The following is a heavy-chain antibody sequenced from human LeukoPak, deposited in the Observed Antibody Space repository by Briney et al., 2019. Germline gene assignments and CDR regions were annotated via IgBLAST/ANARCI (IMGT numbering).Heavy chain of an antibody. CDR2: IYHSGGS. CDR3: AKAGTTGIHHWFDP. D-gene: IGHD1-1*01. CDR1: GYSISNDYY. J-gene: IGHJ5*02. V-gene: IGHV4-38-2*01. Sequence: SEALSLTCVVSGYSISNDYYWGWIRQPPGKGLEWIGNIYHSGGSYYNPSLKSRVTILVDTSKNQFSLKLSSVTAADTAVYYCAKAGTTGIHHWFDPWGQGNLVTVSS.